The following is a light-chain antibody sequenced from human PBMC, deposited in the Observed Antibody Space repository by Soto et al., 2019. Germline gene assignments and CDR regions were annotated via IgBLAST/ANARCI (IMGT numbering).Light chain of an antibody. Sequence: QSVLTQPPSVSAAPGQTVTISCSGSSSNIGNNDVSWHQHLPGTAPKLLIYDNNKRPSGIPDRFSGTKSGTSATLGITGLQTGDEADYYCGTWDSSLIAGLFGGGTKVTVL. V-gene: IGLV1-51*01. CDR1: SSNIGNND. J-gene: IGLJ2*01. CDR3: GTWDSSLIAGL. CDR2: DNN.